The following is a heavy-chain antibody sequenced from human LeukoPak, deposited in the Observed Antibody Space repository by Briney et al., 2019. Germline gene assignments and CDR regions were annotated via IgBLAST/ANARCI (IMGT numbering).Heavy chain of an antibody. J-gene: IGHJ4*02. V-gene: IGHV3-11*04. CDR2: ISSSGSTI. D-gene: IGHD4-17*01. CDR3: ARARNDYGDYVFDF. Sequence: LSLTCTVSGGSISSSSYYWGWIRQPPGKGLEWVSSISSSGSTIYYADSLKGRFTISRDNAKNSLYLQMNSLRAEDTAVYYCARARNDYGDYVFDFWGQGTLVTVSS. CDR1: GGSISSSSYY.